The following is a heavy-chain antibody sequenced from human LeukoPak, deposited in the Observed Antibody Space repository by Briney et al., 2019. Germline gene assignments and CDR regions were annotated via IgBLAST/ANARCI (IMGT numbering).Heavy chain of an antibody. V-gene: IGHV3-13*01. CDR2: IDTAGDT. Sequence: GSLRLSCAASGFTFSSYDMHWVRQATGKGLEWVSGIDTAGDTYYPGSVKGRFTISRENAKNSLYLQMNSLRAGDTAVYFCARGFCSGGSCYSYYYGMDVWGQGTTVTVSS. J-gene: IGHJ6*02. CDR3: ARGFCSGGSCYSYYYGMDV. CDR1: GFTFSSYD. D-gene: IGHD2-15*01.